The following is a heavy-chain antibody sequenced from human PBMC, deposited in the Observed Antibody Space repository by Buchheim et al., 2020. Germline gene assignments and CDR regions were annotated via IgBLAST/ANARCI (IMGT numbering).Heavy chain of an antibody. CDR1: GGSISSGGYY. V-gene: IGHV4-31*03. CDR3: ARATRDQTYYYDSSGYLASEAPDY. Sequence: QVQLQESGPGLVKPSQTLSLTCTVSGGSISSGGYYWSWIRQHPGKGLEWIGYIYYSGSTYYNPSLKSRVTISVDTSKNQFSLKLSSVTAADTAVYYCARATRDQTYYYDSSGYLASEAPDYWGQGTL. D-gene: IGHD3-22*01. J-gene: IGHJ4*02. CDR2: IYYSGST.